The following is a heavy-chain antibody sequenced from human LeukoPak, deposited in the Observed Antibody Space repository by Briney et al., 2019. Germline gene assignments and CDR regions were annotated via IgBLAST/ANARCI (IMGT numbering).Heavy chain of an antibody. J-gene: IGHJ5*02. CDR2: ISAYNGNT. D-gene: IGHD5-12*01. Sequence: ASVKVSCKASGYTFTSYGISWVRQAPGQGLEWMGWISAYNGNTNYAQKLRGGVTMTTDTSTSTAYMELRSLRSDDTAVYYCARGYRGYSGYGPWFDPWGQGTLVTVSS. CDR1: GYTFTSYG. V-gene: IGHV1-18*01. CDR3: ARGYRGYSGYGPWFDP.